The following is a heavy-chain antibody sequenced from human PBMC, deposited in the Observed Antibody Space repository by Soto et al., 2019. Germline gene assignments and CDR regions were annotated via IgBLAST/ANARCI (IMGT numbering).Heavy chain of an antibody. CDR1: GGSFSGYY. CDR3: ARGRGNYDFWSGYFTPPFDP. V-gene: IGHV4-34*01. CDR2: INHSGST. D-gene: IGHD3-3*01. J-gene: IGHJ5*02. Sequence: SSETLSLTCAVYGGSFSGYYWSWIRQPPGKGLEWIGEINHSGSTNYNPSLKSRVTISVDTSKNQFSLKLSSVTAADTAVYYCARGRGNYDFWSGYFTPPFDPWGQGTLVTVSS.